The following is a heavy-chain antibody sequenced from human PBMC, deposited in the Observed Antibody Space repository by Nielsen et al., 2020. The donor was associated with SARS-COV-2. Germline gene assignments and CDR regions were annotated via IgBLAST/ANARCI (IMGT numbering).Heavy chain of an antibody. CDR3: ARDSTYQLLFYYYYGMDV. Sequence: GESLKISCAASGFIFSDYNMNWVRQAPGKGLEWVSYISTRSSSTYYADFVKGRFTISRDNAKDSLYLQMNSLRAEDTAVYYCARDSTYQLLFYYYYGMDVWGQGTTVTVSS. CDR1: GFIFSDYN. V-gene: IGHV3-48*01. CDR2: ISTRSSST. J-gene: IGHJ6*02. D-gene: IGHD2-2*01.